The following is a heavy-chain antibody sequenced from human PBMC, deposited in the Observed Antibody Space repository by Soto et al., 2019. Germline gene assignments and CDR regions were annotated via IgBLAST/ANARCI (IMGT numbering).Heavy chain of an antibody. CDR1: GYTFTSYD. CDR2: MNPNTGNA. Sequence: QVQLVQSGAEVKKPGASVKVSCKASGYTFTSYDTHWVRQAPGQGLEWMGWMNPNTGNAASAQKFQGRVTMTRNTSISTAYMQLSSLRSEDTAVYFCARVGRGTSGYFDYWGQGTLVTVSS. J-gene: IGHJ4*02. V-gene: IGHV1-8*01. CDR3: ARVGRGTSGYFDY. D-gene: IGHD6-19*01.